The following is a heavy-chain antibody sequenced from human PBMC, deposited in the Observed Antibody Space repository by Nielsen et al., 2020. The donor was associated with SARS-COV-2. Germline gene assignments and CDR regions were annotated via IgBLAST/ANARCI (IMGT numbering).Heavy chain of an antibody. CDR2: ISGSGGST. CDR3: ATGAVVVTYFDY. J-gene: IGHJ4*02. Sequence: GESLKISRAASGFTFSSYAMSWVRQAPGKGLEWVSAISGSGGSTYYADSVKGRFTISRDNSKNTLYLQMNSLRAEDTAVYYCATGAVVVTYFDYWGQGTLVTVSS. V-gene: IGHV3-23*01. CDR1: GFTFSSYA. D-gene: IGHD3-22*01.